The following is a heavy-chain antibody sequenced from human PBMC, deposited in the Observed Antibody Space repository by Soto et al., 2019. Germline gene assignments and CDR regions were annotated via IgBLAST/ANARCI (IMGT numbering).Heavy chain of an antibody. D-gene: IGHD1-26*01. J-gene: IGHJ5*02. CDR3: AKNQGVELVPLATVDWFDP. Sequence: GGSLRLSCAASGFIFENFGMSWVRQAPGKGLEWISSISVSGFKKYYADSVKGRFTISRDNSKSTVYLELNNLSAEDTAVYHCAKNQGVELVPLATVDWFDPWGQGSVVTVSS. V-gene: IGHV3-23*01. CDR2: ISVSGFKK. CDR1: GFIFENFG.